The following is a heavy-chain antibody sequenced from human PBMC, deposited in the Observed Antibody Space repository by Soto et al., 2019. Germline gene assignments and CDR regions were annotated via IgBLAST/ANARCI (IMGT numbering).Heavy chain of an antibody. D-gene: IGHD6-19*01. J-gene: IGHJ5*02. Sequence: PGGSLRLSCAASGFTFSSYGMHWVRQAPGKGLEWVAVISYDGSNKYYADSVKGRFTISRDNSKNTLYLQMNSLRAEDTAVYYCAKDLRARGLDEGWFDPWGQGTLVTVSS. CDR1: GFTFSSYG. V-gene: IGHV3-30*18. CDR2: ISYDGSNK. CDR3: AKDLRARGLDEGWFDP.